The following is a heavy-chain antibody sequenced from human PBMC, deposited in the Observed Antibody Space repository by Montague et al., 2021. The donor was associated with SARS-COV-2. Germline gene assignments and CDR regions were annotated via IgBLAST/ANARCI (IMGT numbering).Heavy chain of an antibody. CDR2: IYYTGNT. J-gene: IGHJ3*01. D-gene: IGHD3-22*01. CDR1: GGSITNNIDY. CDR3: ARLKRYFDSSGSPSAFDF. Sequence: SETLSLTCTVSGGSITNNIDYWAWIRQPPGKGLEWIGSIYYTGNTYYNPSLKSRVTISVVTSKNHFTLKLSFVTAAETAVYYCARLKRYFDSSGSPSAFDFWGQGTKVTVSS. V-gene: IGHV4-39*02.